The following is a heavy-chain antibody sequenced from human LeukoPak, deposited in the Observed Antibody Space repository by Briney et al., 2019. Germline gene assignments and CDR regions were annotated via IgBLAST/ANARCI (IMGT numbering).Heavy chain of an antibody. Sequence: SETLSLTCTVSGGSISSGGYYWSWIRQHPGKGLEWIGYIYYSGSTYYNPSLKSRVTISVDTSKNQFSLKLSSVTAADTAVYYRARTDTARGEYYLDYWGQGTLVTVSS. CDR1: GGSISSGGYY. CDR2: IYYSGST. V-gene: IGHV4-31*03. J-gene: IGHJ4*02. CDR3: ARTDTARGEYYLDY. D-gene: IGHD5-18*01.